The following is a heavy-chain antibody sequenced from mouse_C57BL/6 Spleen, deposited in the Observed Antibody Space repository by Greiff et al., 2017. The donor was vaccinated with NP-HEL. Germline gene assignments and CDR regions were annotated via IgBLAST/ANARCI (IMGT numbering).Heavy chain of an antibody. D-gene: IGHD2-2*01. V-gene: IGHV2-2*01. CDR3: ARNDNGLREYYYAMDY. J-gene: IGHJ4*01. CDR2: IWSGGST. Sequence: VQLQQSGPGLVQPSQSLSITCTVSGFSLTSYGVHWVRQSPGKGLEWLGVIWSGGSTDYNAAFISRLSISKDNSKSQVFFKMNSLQADDTAIYYCARNDNGLREYYYAMDYWGQGTSVTVSS. CDR1: GFSLTSYG.